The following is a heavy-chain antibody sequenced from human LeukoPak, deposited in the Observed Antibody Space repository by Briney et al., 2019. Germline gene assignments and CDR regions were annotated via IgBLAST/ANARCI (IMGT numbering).Heavy chain of an antibody. V-gene: IGHV3-49*04. D-gene: IGHD2-2*01. Sequence: GGSLRLSCTASGFTFGDYAMSWVRQAPGKGLEWVGFIRSKAYGGTTEYAASVKGRFTISRDDSKSIAYLQMNSLKTEDTAVYYCTGTSSAGYIDYYFDYWGQGTLVTVSS. CDR3: TGTSSAGYIDYYFDY. J-gene: IGHJ4*02. CDR2: IRSKAYGGTT. CDR1: GFTFGDYA.